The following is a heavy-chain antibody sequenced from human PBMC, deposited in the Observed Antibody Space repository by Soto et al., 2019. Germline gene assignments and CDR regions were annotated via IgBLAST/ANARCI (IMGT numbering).Heavy chain of an antibody. V-gene: IGHV4-4*02. CDR1: GGSISSNNW. D-gene: IGHD3-10*01. Sequence: LSLTCAGSGGSISSNNWWSWVRQPPGSQPPGKGLEWIAEIYPSGSTNYNPSLKSRVTISLDKSKNQFSLKLSSVTAADTAVYYCAGRRDGSGSRDYWGQGTLVTVSS. CDR3: AGRRDGSGSRDY. J-gene: IGHJ4*02. CDR2: IYPSGST.